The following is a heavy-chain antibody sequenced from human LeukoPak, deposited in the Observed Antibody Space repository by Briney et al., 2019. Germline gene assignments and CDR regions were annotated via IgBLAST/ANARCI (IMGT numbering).Heavy chain of an antibody. CDR3: ARGRVRGVITHRDYYDTDV. V-gene: IGHV3-66*01. J-gene: IGHJ6*03. CDR2: IYSGGST. CDR1: GFTVSSNY. D-gene: IGHD3-10*01. Sequence: GGSLRLSCAASGFTVSSNYMSWVRQAPGKGLEWVSVIYSGGSTYYAESVKGRFTISRDNSKNTLYLQMNSLRAEDTSVYYCARGRVRGVITHRDYYDTDVWGKGTTVTISS.